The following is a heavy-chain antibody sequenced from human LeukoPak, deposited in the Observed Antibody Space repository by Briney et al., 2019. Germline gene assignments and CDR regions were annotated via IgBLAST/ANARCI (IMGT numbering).Heavy chain of an antibody. CDR3: ARPKGYCSVTSCYENWFDP. Sequence: GESLNISCKGSGYSFTTYWIGWVRQMPGKGLECMGIIYPGVSDIRYSPSFHGQVTIPAAKPITTAYLEWSSLKASATAMYYSARPKGYCSVTSCYENWFDPWGQGTLVTVPS. CDR1: GYSFTTYW. D-gene: IGHD2-2*01. J-gene: IGHJ5*02. V-gene: IGHV5-51*01. CDR2: IYPGVSDI.